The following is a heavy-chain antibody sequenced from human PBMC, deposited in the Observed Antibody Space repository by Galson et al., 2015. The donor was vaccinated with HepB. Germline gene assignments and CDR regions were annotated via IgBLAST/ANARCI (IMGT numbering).Heavy chain of an antibody. V-gene: IGHV3-7*01. CDR1: GFTFSSYW. CDR3: ARRDCWADFRSGYYQRGDCGSDFYHFDY. Sequence: SLRLSCAASGFTFSSYWMSWVRQAPGKGLEWVANIKQDGSEKYYVDSVKGRFTISRDNAKNSLYLQMNSLRAEDTAVYYCARRDCWADFRSGYYQRGDCGSDFYHFDYWGQGTLVTVSS. J-gene: IGHJ4*02. CDR2: IKQDGSEK. D-gene: IGHD3-3*01.